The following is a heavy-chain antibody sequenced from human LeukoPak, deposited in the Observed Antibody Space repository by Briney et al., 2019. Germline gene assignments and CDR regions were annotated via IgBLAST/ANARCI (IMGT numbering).Heavy chain of an antibody. CDR1: GFTFSSYA. V-gene: IGHV3-23*01. Sequence: GGSLRLSCAASGFTFSSYAMSWVRQAPGKGLEWVSAISGSGGSTNYADSVKGRFTISRDNSKNTLYLQMNSLRAEDTGLYYCAKDDSGYPARTIEYWDQGTLVTVSS. CDR3: AKDDSGYPARTIEY. D-gene: IGHD5-12*01. CDR2: ISGSGGST. J-gene: IGHJ4*02.